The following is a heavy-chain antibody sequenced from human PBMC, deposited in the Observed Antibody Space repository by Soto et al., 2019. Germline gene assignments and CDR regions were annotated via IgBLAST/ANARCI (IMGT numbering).Heavy chain of an antibody. V-gene: IGHV3-30-3*01. J-gene: IGHJ4*02. D-gene: IGHD6-19*01. CDR3: ARVGSSGWYVDY. Sequence: QVQLVESGGGVVQPGRSLRLSCAASEFTFSSYAMHWVRQAPGKGLEWVAVISNDGSRKYYADSVKGRFTIASDNSKNTLYVEMNSLRAEDTAVYYWARVGSSGWYVDYWGQGTLVTVSS. CDR1: EFTFSSYA. CDR2: ISNDGSRK.